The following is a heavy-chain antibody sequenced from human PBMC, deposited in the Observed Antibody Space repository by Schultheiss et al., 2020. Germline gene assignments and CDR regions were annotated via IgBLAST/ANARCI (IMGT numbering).Heavy chain of an antibody. CDR2: INHSGST. Sequence: SETLSLTCAVYGGSFSGYYWSWIRQPPGKGLEWIGEINHSGSTNYNPSLKSRVTISVDTSKNQFSLKLSSVTAADTAVYYCARHLNVRFGWFDPWGQGTLVTVSS. V-gene: IGHV4-34*01. J-gene: IGHJ5*02. CDR1: GGSFSGYY. CDR3: ARHLNVRFGWFDP. D-gene: IGHD3-3*01.